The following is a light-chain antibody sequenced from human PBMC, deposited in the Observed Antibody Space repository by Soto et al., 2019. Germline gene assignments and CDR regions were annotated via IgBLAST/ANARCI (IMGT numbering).Light chain of an antibody. CDR1: QSVYNSN. J-gene: IGKJ1*01. CDR3: QNYGSSPWT. V-gene: IGKV3-20*01. Sequence: EIVLTQSPGTLSLSTGERATLSCRASQSVYNSNLAWYQKKPGQAPRLLIYGASIRATDIPDRLSGSGSGTDFTLTISGLEPEASAGYYCQNYGSSPWTFGQGTKVEIK. CDR2: GAS.